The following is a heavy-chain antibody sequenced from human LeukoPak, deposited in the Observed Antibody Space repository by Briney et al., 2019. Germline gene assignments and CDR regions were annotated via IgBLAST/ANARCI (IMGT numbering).Heavy chain of an antibody. V-gene: IGHV3-21*01. D-gene: IGHD3/OR15-3a*01. CDR3: AREHDFWTGYYTDY. CDR1: GFMFRTYT. J-gene: IGHJ4*02. Sequence: GGSLRLSCAASGFMFRTYTMSWVRQAPGKGLEWVSSISSSSHVYYKDSLKGRFTISRDNAKNSLFLQMNSLRAEDTAVYYCAREHDFWTGYYTDYWGQGTLVTVSS. CDR2: ISSSSHV.